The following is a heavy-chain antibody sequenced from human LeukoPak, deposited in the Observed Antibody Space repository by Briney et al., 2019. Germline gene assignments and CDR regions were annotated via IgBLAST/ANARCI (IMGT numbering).Heavy chain of an antibody. CDR2: TSYDGSIK. V-gene: IGHV3-30-3*01. CDR1: GFTFSSYA. Sequence: GGSLRLSCAASGFTFSSYAMHWVRQAPGKGLEWVAVTSYDGSIKKYADSVKGRFTISRDNSKNTLFLQMNSLRPEDTALYYYAREITIFGVVIQRYDAFDIWGQGTMVTVSS. D-gene: IGHD3-3*01. CDR3: AREITIFGVVIQRYDAFDI. J-gene: IGHJ3*02.